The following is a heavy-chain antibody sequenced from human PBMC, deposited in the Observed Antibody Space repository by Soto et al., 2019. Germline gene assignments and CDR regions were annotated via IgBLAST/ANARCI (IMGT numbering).Heavy chain of an antibody. Sequence: QVQLVQSGAEVKKPGASVKVSCKASGYTFTSYDINWVRQATGQGLEWMGWMNPNSGNTGYAQKFQGRVTMTRNTXIXXAYMELGSLRSEDTAVYYCAMQYYDFWRGYSWFDPWGQGTLVTVSS. D-gene: IGHD3-3*01. J-gene: IGHJ5*02. CDR3: AMQYYDFWRGYSWFDP. CDR1: GYTFTSYD. CDR2: MNPNSGNT. V-gene: IGHV1-8*01.